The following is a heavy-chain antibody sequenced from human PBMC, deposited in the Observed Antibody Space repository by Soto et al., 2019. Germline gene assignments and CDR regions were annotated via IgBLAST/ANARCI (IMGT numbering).Heavy chain of an antibody. CDR2: INQDGSER. J-gene: IGHJ4*02. CDR1: GFTFSTYW. Sequence: EVQLVESGGGLVQPGGSLRLPCAASGFTFSTYWMTWVGQPPGKGLEWVASINQDGSERYYVDSVRGRFTISRDNAKNSPYLQMNSLRAEDTAVYYCVCGGNFFVYWGQGTLVTVSP. V-gene: IGHV3-7*01. CDR3: VCGGNFFVY. D-gene: IGHD3-16*01.